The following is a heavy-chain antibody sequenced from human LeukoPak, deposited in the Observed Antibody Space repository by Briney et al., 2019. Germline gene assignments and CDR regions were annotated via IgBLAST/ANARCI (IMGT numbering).Heavy chain of an antibody. D-gene: IGHD2-21*02. Sequence: SLRLSCAASGFTFSSYGMHWVRQAPGKGLEWVAVISYDGSNKYYADSVKGRFTISRDNSKNTLYLQMNSLRAEDTAVYYCAKRFGAYCGGDCYFDAFDIWGQGTMVTVSS. J-gene: IGHJ3*02. CDR3: AKRFGAYCGGDCYFDAFDI. V-gene: IGHV3-30*18. CDR1: GFTFSSYG. CDR2: ISYDGSNK.